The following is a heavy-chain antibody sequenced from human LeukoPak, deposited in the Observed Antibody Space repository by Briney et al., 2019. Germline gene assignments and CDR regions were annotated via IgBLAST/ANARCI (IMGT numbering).Heavy chain of an antibody. J-gene: IGHJ4*02. V-gene: IGHV3-23*01. CDR2: ISGSGGST. D-gene: IGHD2-15*01. CDR1: GFTFSSYA. CDR3: AKDRWSTYYFDY. Sequence: GGSPRLSCAASGFTFSSYAMSWVRQAPGKGLEWVSAISGSGGSTYYADSVKGRFTISRDNSKNTLYLQMNSLRAEDTAVYHCAKDRWSTYYFDYWGQGTLVTVSS.